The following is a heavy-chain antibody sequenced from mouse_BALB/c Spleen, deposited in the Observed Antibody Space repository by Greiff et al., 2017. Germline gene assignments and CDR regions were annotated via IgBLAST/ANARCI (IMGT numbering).Heavy chain of an antibody. Sequence: EVKLVESGGGLVKPGGSLKLSCAASGFAFSSYTMSWVRQTPEKRLEWVAYISNGGGSTYYPDTVKGRFTISRDNAKNTLYLQMSSLKSEDTAMYYCARENGYDSYAMDYWGQGTSVTVSS. D-gene: IGHD2-2*01. CDR2: ISNGGGST. V-gene: IGHV5-12-2*01. CDR3: ARENGYDSYAMDY. J-gene: IGHJ4*01. CDR1: GFAFSSYT.